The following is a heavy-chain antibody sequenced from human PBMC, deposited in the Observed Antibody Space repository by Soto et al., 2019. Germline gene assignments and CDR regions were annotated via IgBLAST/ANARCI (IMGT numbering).Heavy chain of an antibody. CDR2: ISVHNGYT. V-gene: IGHV1-18*01. Sequence: QVQLAQSGAEVKKPGASVTVSCKASGYTFSTYGISWVRQAPGQGLEWVGWISVHNGYTKYATELQGRVTVTTDPSTSTAYMELRSLSSDASAVYYCARLEHNFGPHDYWGQGTLVTVTS. CDR3: ARLEHNFGPHDY. J-gene: IGHJ4*02. CDR1: GYTFSTYG. D-gene: IGHD1-1*01.